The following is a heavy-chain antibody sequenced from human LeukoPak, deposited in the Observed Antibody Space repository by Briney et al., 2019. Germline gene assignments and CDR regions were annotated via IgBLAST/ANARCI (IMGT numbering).Heavy chain of an antibody. J-gene: IGHJ4*02. CDR1: GGSISSHY. CDR3: ARGDFSSSCQLDY. CDR2: IYHSGST. D-gene: IGHD6-6*01. Sequence: SETLSLTCTVSGGSISSHYWSWIRQPPGKGLEWIGYIYHSGSTNYNPSLKSRVTISVDTSKNQFSLKLSSVTAADTAVYYCARGDFSSSCQLDYWGQGTLVTVSS. V-gene: IGHV4-59*11.